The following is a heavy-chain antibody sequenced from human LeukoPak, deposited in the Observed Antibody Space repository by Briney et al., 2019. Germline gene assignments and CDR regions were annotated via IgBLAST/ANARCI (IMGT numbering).Heavy chain of an antibody. J-gene: IGHJ4*02. CDR3: ASVRQTSYFDY. D-gene: IGHD6-6*01. CDR1: RFAFSSYA. Sequence: GGSLRLSCAASRFAFSSYAMTWVRQAPGKGLEWVSTISGSSGNTYYADSVKGRFTISRDNSKNTLYLQMNSLRAEDTAVYYCASVRQTSYFDYWGQGTLVTVSS. V-gene: IGHV3-23*01. CDR2: ISGSSGNT.